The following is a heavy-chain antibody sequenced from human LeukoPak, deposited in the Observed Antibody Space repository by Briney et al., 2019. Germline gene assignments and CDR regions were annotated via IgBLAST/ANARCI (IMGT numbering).Heavy chain of an antibody. CDR1: GFTVSSDS. J-gene: IGHJ4*02. Sequence: GGSLRLSCTASGFTVSSDSMSWVRQAPGKGLEWVAVIYSGGSTHYSDSVKGRFTISRDNSKSTLYLQMNSLRAEDTAVHYCARRAGAYSHPYDYWGQGTLVTVSS. D-gene: IGHD4/OR15-4a*01. CDR2: IYSGGST. V-gene: IGHV3-53*01. CDR3: ARRAGAYSHPYDY.